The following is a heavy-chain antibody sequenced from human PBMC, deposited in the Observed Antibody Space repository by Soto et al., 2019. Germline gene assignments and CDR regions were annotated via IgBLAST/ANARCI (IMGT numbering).Heavy chain of an antibody. CDR2: ISGSGGST. CDR3: VYYYDSSGYPLDAFDI. J-gene: IGHJ3*02. Sequence: SLRLSCAASGFTFSSYAMSWVRQAPGKGLEWVSAISGSGGSTYYADSVKGRFTISRDNSKNTLYLQMNSLRAEDTAVYYCVYYYDSSGYPLDAFDIWGQGTMVTVSS. D-gene: IGHD3-22*01. CDR1: GFTFSSYA. V-gene: IGHV3-23*01.